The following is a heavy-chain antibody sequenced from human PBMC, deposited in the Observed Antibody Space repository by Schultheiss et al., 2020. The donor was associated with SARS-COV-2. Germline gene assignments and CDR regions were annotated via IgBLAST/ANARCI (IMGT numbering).Heavy chain of an antibody. J-gene: IGHJ4*02. CDR1: GFTFSSYA. CDR3: AKDWNLVY. CDR2: IGGSGSDT. D-gene: IGHD1-1*01. Sequence: GGSLRLSCAASGFTFSSYAMSWVRQAPGKGLEWVSSIGGSGSDTYYADAVEGRFTISRDNSKNTLYLQMSSLRAEDTAIYYCAKDWNLVYWGQGTLVTVSS. V-gene: IGHV3-23*01.